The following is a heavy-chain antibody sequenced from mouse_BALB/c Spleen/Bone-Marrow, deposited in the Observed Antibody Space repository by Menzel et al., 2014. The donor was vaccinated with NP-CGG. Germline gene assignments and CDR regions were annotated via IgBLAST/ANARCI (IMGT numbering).Heavy chain of an antibody. CDR3: AVYYYGSSLFAY. D-gene: IGHD1-1*01. CDR2: IDPANGNT. Sequence: SGAELVKPGASVKLSCTASGFNIKDTYMHWVKQRPEQGLEWIGRIDPANGNTKYDPKFQGKATITADTSSNTAYLQLSSLTSEDTAVYCCAVYYYGSSLFAYWGQGTLVTVSA. V-gene: IGHV14-3*02. CDR1: GFNIKDTY. J-gene: IGHJ3*01.